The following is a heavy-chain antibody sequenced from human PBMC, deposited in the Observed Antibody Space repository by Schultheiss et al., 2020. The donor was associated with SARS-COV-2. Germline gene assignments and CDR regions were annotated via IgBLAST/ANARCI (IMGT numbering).Heavy chain of an antibody. J-gene: IGHJ6*02. Sequence: GGSLRLSCAASGFTFSSYAMHWARQAPGKGLEWVAVISYDGSNKYYADSVKGRFTISRENAKNSLYLQMNSLRAGDTAVYYCARAMESGSYYNGGMDVWGQGTTVTVSS. CDR3: ARAMESGSYYNGGMDV. V-gene: IGHV3-30*14. CDR1: GFTFSSYA. CDR2: ISYDGSNK. D-gene: IGHD3-10*01.